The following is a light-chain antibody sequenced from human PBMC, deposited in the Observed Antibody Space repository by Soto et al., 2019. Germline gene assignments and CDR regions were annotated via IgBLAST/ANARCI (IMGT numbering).Light chain of an antibody. Sequence: EIVMTQSPATLSVSPGERATLSCRASQSVSSNLDWYQQKPGQAPRLLTYGASTRATGIPARFSGSGSGTEFTLTISSLQSEDFAVYYCQQYNNWPRTFGQGTKVEIK. CDR2: GAS. V-gene: IGKV3-15*01. CDR1: QSVSSN. J-gene: IGKJ1*01. CDR3: QQYNNWPRT.